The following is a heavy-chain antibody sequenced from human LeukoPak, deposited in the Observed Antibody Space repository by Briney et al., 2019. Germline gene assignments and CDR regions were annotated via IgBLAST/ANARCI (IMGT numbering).Heavy chain of an antibody. CDR3: ASPAQYYYDSSGYYPFDY. CDR2: IYYSGST. V-gene: IGHV4-39*01. J-gene: IGHJ4*02. CDR1: GGFISSSRYY. Sequence: SETLSLTCTVSGGFISSSRYYWGWIRQPPGKGLEWIGSIYYSGSTYYNPSLKSRVTISVDTSKNQFSLKLSSVTAADTAVYYCASPAQYYYDSSGYYPFDYWGQGTLVTVSS. D-gene: IGHD3-22*01.